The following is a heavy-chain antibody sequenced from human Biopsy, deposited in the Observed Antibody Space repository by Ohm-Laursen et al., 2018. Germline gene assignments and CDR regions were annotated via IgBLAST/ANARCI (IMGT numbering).Heavy chain of an antibody. D-gene: IGHD6-19*01. J-gene: IGHJ3*02. Sequence: SETLSLTCTVSGGSLSSYSWSWIRQAPGRGLEWVGYISYSGSTSNNPSLKSRITISVDTSKNQISLKVTSVTAADTAVYYCAKHGSGWTGDDALHIWGQGTMVTVSS. CDR2: ISYSGST. CDR1: GGSLSSYS. V-gene: IGHV4-59*08. CDR3: AKHGSGWTGDDALHI.